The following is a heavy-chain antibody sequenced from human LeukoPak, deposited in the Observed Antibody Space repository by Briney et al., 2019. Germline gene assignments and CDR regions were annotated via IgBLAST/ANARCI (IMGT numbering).Heavy chain of an antibody. CDR1: GYTFTSYD. Sequence: ASVKVSCKASGYTFTSYDINWVRQATGQGLEWMGWMNPNSGNTGYAQKFQGRVTITRNTSISTAYMELSSLRSEDTAGYYCARVLATGTTRFDYWGQGTLVTVSS. J-gene: IGHJ4*02. D-gene: IGHD1-1*01. CDR3: ARVLATGTTRFDY. CDR2: MNPNSGNT. V-gene: IGHV1-8*03.